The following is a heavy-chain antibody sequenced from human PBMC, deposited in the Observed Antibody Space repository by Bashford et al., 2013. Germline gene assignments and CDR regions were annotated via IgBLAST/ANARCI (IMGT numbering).Heavy chain of an antibody. CDR3: ARVKGTVAIDY. CDR2: INPSGGST. Sequence: ASVKVSCKASGYTFTSYYMHWVRQAPGQGLEWMGIINPSGGSTNYAQKFQGRVTITADESTSTAYMELSSLRSEDTAVYYCARVKGTVAIDYWGQGTLVTVSS. J-gene: IGHJ4*02. V-gene: IGHV1-46*01. CDR1: GYTFTSYY. D-gene: IGHD4-17*01.